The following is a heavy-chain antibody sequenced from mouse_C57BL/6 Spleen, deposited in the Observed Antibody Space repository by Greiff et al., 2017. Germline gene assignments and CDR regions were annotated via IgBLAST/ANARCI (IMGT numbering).Heavy chain of an antibody. Sequence: EVQLQESGPGLVKPSQSLSLTCSVTGYSITSGYYWNWIRQFPGNKLEWMGYISYDGSNNYNPSLKNRISITRDTSKNQFFLKLNSVTTEDTATYYCARDDYVAMDYWGQGTSVTVSS. CDR1: GYSITSGYY. CDR3: ARDDYVAMDY. CDR2: ISYDGSN. J-gene: IGHJ4*01. V-gene: IGHV3-6*01.